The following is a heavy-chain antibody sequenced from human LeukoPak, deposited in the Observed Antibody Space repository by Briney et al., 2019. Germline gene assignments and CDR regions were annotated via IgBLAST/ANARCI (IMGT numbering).Heavy chain of an antibody. V-gene: IGHV1-69*05. CDR3: ASRYCSGGSCYLDWFDP. Sequence: ASVKVSCKASGGTFSIYAISWVRQAPGQGLEWMGGIIPIFGTANYAQKFQGRVTITTDESTSTAYMELSSLRSEDTAVYYCASRYCSGGSCYLDWFDPWGQGTLVTVSS. D-gene: IGHD2-15*01. CDR1: GGTFSIYA. J-gene: IGHJ5*02. CDR2: IIPIFGTA.